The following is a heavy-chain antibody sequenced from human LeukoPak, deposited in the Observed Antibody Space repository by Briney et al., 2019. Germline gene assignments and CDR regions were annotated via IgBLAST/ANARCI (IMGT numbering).Heavy chain of an antibody. D-gene: IGHD2-15*01. CDR1: GFTFSSYG. V-gene: IGHV3-30*03. CDR3: ARGEIVVVVAATAFDY. CDR2: ISYDGSNK. Sequence: GRSLRLSCAASGFTFSSYGMHWVRQAPGKGLEWVAVISYDGSNKYYADSVKGRFTISRDNSKNTLYLQMNSLRAEDTAVYYCARGEIVVVVAATAFDYWGQGTLVTVSS. J-gene: IGHJ4*02.